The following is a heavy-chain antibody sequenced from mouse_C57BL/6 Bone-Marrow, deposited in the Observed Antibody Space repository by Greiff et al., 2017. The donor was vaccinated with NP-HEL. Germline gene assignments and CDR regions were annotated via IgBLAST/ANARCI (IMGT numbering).Heavy chain of an antibody. CDR2: INPNNGGT. Sequence: VQLQQSGPELVKPGASVKISCKASGYTFTDYYMNWVKQSHGKSLEWIGDINPNNGGTSYNQKFKGKATLTVDKSSSTAYMELRSLTSEDSAVYYCARNYYGSSYPFWYAMDYWGQGTSVTVSS. V-gene: IGHV1-26*01. CDR3: ARNYYGSSYPFWYAMDY. D-gene: IGHD1-1*01. CDR1: GYTFTDYY. J-gene: IGHJ4*01.